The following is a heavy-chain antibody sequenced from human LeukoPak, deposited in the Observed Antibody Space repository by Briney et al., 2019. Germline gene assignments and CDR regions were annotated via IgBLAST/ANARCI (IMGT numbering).Heavy chain of an antibody. CDR1: GSSISSYY. CDR3: ARAGTLAAAGAPNGYYYYYGMDV. J-gene: IGHJ6*02. Sequence: PSETLSLTCTVSGSSISSYYWSWIRQPPGKGLEWIGYIYYSGSTNYNPSLKSRVTISVDTSKNQFSLKLSSVTAADTAVYYCARAGTLAAAGAPNGYYYYYGMDVWGQGTTVTVSS. V-gene: IGHV4-59*01. D-gene: IGHD6-13*01. CDR2: IYYSGST.